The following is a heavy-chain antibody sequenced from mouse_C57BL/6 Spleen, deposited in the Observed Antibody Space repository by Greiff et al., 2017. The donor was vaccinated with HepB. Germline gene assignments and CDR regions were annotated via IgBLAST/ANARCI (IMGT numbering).Heavy chain of an antibody. CDR1: GFTFSSYA. CDR3: ARDLGLWSYYFDY. Sequence: EVMLVESGGGLVKPGGSLKLSCAASGFTFSSYAMSWVRQTPEKRLKWVATISDGGSYTYYPDNVKGRFTISRDNAKNNLYLQMSHLKSEDTAMYYGARDLGLWSYYFDYWGQGTTLTVSS. V-gene: IGHV5-4*01. D-gene: IGHD1-1*02. CDR2: ISDGGSYT. J-gene: IGHJ2*01.